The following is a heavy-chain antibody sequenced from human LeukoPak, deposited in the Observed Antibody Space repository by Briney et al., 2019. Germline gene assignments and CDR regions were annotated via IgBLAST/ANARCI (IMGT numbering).Heavy chain of an antibody. Sequence: GRSLRLSCAASGFTFSSYWMSWVRQAPGKGLEWVANIKQDGSEKQYVDSVKGRFATSRDNAENSLYLQMNSLKAEDTAVYYCGRFTRSGDSVYWGQGTLVTVSS. CDR3: GRFTRSGDSVY. CDR2: IKQDGSEK. V-gene: IGHV3-7*04. CDR1: GFTFSSYW. J-gene: IGHJ4*02. D-gene: IGHD7-27*01.